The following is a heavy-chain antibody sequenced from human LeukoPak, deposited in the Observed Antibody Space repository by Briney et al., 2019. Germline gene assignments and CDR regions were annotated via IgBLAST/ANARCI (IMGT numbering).Heavy chain of an antibody. CDR2: INHSGST. Sequence: PSETLSLTCAVYGGSFSGYYWSWIRQPPGKGLEWIGEINHSGSTNYNPSLKSRVTISVDTSKNQFSLKLSSVTAADTAVYYCARGTGPFVSLKNYYYYYYMDVWGKGTTVTVSS. J-gene: IGHJ6*03. CDR3: ARGTGPFVSLKNYYYYYYMDV. CDR1: GGSFSGYY. V-gene: IGHV4-34*01.